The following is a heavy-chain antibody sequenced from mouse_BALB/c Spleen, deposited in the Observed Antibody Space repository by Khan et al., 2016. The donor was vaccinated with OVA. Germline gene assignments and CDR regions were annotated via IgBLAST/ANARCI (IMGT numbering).Heavy chain of an antibody. D-gene: IGHD2-14*01. CDR3: AREGAYYRSDGWFAY. CDR1: GYTFTSYT. V-gene: IGHV1-4*01. Sequence: QVQLKESGTELARPGASVKMSCKASGYTFTSYTMHWVKQRPGQGLEWIGYINPSSGYTNYNQKFKDKATLTADKSSITAYMQLSSLTSDDSAIYYCAREGAYYRSDGWFAYWGQGTLVTVSA. CDR2: INPSSGYT. J-gene: IGHJ3*01.